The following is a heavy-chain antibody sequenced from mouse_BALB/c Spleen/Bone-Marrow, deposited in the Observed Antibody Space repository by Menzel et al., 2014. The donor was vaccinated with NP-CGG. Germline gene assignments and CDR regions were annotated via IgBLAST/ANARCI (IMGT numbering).Heavy chain of an antibody. J-gene: IGHJ4*01. V-gene: IGHV5-12-1*01. CDR2: ISSGGGST. D-gene: IGHD1-1*01. Sequence: EVKLVESGGGLVKPGGSLKLSCAASGFAFSSYDMSWVRQTPEKRLEWVAYISSGGGSTYYPDTVKGRFTISRDNAKNTLYQQMSSLKSEDTAMYYCARPLYYYGSSPFYAMDYWGQGTSVTVSS. CDR3: ARPLYYYGSSPFYAMDY. CDR1: GFAFSSYD.